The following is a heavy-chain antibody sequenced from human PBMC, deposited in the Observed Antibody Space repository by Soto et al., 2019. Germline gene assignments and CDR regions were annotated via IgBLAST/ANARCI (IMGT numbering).Heavy chain of an antibody. Sequence: ASVKVSFKASGYTFTNYYMHWLRQAPGQGLEWMGIINPSGSSTSAQRFQGRVTMTIDTSTITVYMELSSLRSEDTAVYYCARGIGPYAFDIWGQGTMVTVSS. V-gene: IGHV1-46*01. J-gene: IGHJ3*02. D-gene: IGHD2-15*01. CDR3: ARGIGPYAFDI. CDR2: INPSGSST. CDR1: GYTFTNYY.